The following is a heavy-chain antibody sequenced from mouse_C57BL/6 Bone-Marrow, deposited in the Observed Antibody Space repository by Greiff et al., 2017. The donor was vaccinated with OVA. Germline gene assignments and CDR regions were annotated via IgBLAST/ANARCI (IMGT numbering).Heavy chain of an antibody. D-gene: IGHD1-1*01. CDR1: GYTFTSYW. CDR3: AIKGTVGDIDY. CDR2: IYPSDSDT. V-gene: IGHV1-74*01. J-gene: IGHJ2*01. Sequence: VQLQQPGAELVKPGASVKLSCKASGYTFTSYWMHWVKQRPGQGLEWIGRIYPSDSDTNYNQKFKGKATLTVDKSSSTAYMQLSSLTSEDSAVYSCAIKGTVGDIDYWGQGTTLTVSS.